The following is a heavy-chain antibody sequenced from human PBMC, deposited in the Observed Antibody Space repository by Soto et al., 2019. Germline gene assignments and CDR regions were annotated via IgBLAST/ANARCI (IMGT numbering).Heavy chain of an antibody. Sequence: GGSLRLSCVASGYPFGDYAMRWVRQAPGKGLEWVSAIGPTEAHAPAYAASVKGRFTISRDNSRNILYLQMTNLRAEDTGVYYCAKDAIPYNGRDDAFGLWGQGTMVTVSS. D-gene: IGHD2-2*02. CDR2: IGPTEAHAP. CDR1: GYPFGDYA. V-gene: IGHV3-23*01. J-gene: IGHJ3*01. CDR3: AKDAIPYNGRDDAFGL.